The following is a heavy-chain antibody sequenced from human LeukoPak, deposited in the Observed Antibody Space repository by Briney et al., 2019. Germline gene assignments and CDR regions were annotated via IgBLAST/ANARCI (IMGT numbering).Heavy chain of an antibody. V-gene: IGHV3-7*01. CDR2: IRQDGSQK. CDR3: ARKTGGSYLVYYYYMDV. D-gene: IGHD1-26*01. J-gene: IGHJ6*03. CDR1: GFTFSSYW. Sequence: PGGSLRLSCAASGFTFSSYWMSWVRQAPGKGLEWVATIRQDGSQKYYVDSVKGRFTISRDNAKNSLYLQMNSLRAEDTAVYYCARKTGGSYLVYYYYMDVWGKGTTVTISS.